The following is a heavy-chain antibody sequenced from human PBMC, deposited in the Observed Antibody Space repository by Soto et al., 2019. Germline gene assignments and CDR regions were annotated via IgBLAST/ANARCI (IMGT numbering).Heavy chain of an antibody. D-gene: IGHD6-13*01. J-gene: IGHJ3*02. CDR3: AREAILSSSVSYDAFDI. V-gene: IGHV1-69*04. CDR1: GGTFSSYT. CDR2: IIPILGIA. Sequence: ASVKVSCKASGGTFSSYTISWVRQAPGQGLEWMGRIIPILGIANYAQKFQGRVTITADKSTSTAYMELSSLRSEDTAVYYCAREAILSSSVSYDAFDIWGQGTMVTVSS.